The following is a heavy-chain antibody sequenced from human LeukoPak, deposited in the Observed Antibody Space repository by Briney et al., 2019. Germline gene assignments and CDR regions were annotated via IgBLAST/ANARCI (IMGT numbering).Heavy chain of an antibody. CDR3: ARGVGSSWYYYYYMDV. Sequence: SETLSLTRAVYGGSFSGYYWSWIRQPPGKGLEWIGEINHSGSTNYNPSLKSRATISVDTSKNQFSLKLSSVTAADTAVYYCARGVGSSWYYYYYMDVWGKGTTVTVSS. CDR2: INHSGST. V-gene: IGHV4-34*01. J-gene: IGHJ6*03. D-gene: IGHD6-13*01. CDR1: GGSFSGYY.